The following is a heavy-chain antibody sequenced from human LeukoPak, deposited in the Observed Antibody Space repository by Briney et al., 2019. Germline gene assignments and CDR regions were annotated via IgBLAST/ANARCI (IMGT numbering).Heavy chain of an antibody. J-gene: IGHJ4*02. V-gene: IGHV4-4*07. CDR2: IYTSGST. Sequence: SETLSLTCTVSGGSISSYSWSWIRQPAGKGLEWIGRIYTSGSTNYNPSLKSRVPMSVDTSKNQFSLKLSSVTAADTAVYYCARAHYDFWSAYLDYWGQGTLVTVSS. CDR3: ARAHYDFWSAYLDY. CDR1: GGSISSYS. D-gene: IGHD3-3*01.